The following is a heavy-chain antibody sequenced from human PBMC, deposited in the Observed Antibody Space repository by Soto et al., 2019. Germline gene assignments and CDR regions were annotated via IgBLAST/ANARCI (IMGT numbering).Heavy chain of an antibody. J-gene: IGHJ4*02. V-gene: IGHV3-49*03. CDR1: GFTFGDYA. CDR3: TRSDDSSGYWRAYFDY. Sequence: GGSLRLSCTASGFTFGDYAMSWFRQAPGKGLEWVGFIRSKAYGGTTEYAASVKGRFTISRDDSKSIAYLQMNSLKTEDTAVYYCTRSDDSSGYWRAYFDYWGQGTLVTVSS. CDR2: IRSKAYGGTT. D-gene: IGHD3-22*01.